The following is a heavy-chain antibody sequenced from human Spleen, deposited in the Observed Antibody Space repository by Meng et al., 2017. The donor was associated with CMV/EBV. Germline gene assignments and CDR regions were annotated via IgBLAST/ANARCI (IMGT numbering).Heavy chain of an antibody. CDR2: VYDSGST. D-gene: IGHD2-2*02. Sequence: SETLSLTCTVSGGSISRSNYYWSWIRQSPGKGLEWIGDVYDSGSTKYNPSLKSRVTISLDTSKNQFSLKLSSVTAADTAVYYCARDWARGYCSSTSCYTYYYGMDVWGQGTTVTVSS. CDR1: GGSISRSNYY. V-gene: IGHV4-61*01. CDR3: ARDWARGYCSSTSCYTYYYGMDV. J-gene: IGHJ6*02.